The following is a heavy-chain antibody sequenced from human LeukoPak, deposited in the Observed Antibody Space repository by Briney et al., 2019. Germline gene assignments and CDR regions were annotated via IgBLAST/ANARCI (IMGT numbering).Heavy chain of an antibody. CDR2: IYYSGST. D-gene: IGHD6-13*01. V-gene: IGHV4-31*03. CDR1: GGSIGSGGYY. Sequence: SQTLSLTCTVSGGSIGSGGYYWSWIRQHPGKGLEWIGYIYYSGSTYYNPALKSRVTISVDTSKNQFSLKLSSVTAADTAVYYCARGKKQQEGSGDYFDYWGQGTLVTVSS. CDR3: ARGKKQQEGSGDYFDY. J-gene: IGHJ4*02.